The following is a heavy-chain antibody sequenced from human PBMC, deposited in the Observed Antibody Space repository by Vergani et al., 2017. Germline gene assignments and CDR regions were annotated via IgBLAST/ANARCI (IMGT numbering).Heavy chain of an antibody. CDR1: GFTSSYYG. D-gene: IGHD1-1*01. J-gene: IGHJ1*01. CDR3: ATKSCGTPGCQIGYFRE. Sequence: QVHLVESGGGVVQPGRSLRLSCVVSGFTSSYYGMNWVRQAPGKGLEWVAVISYDGTQKYYADSVKGRFTISRDNSKGTLYLQMNSLRTEDTAVYYCATKSCGTPGCQIGYFREWGQGTLVTVSS. V-gene: IGHV3-30*03. CDR2: ISYDGTQK.